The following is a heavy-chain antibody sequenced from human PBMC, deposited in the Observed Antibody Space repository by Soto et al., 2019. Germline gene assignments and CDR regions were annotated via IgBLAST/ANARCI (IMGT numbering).Heavy chain of an antibody. CDR1: GFTFSDSW. Sequence: EVRLVESGGALVQPGGSLRLSCAASGFTFSDSWMGWVRQAPGKGLEWVANIKQDGSQTTYQPSVRGRFVISRDNTMKTLYLHMSSLRDEDTAVYYCVRESTGLQHYDSWGQGTVVTVSS. D-gene: IGHD1-1*01. CDR2: IKQDGSQT. V-gene: IGHV3-7*01. J-gene: IGHJ4*02. CDR3: VRESTGLQHYDS.